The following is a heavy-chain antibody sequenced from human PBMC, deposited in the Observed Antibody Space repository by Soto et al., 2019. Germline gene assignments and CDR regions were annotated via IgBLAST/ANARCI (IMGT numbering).Heavy chain of an antibody. V-gene: IGHV3-30*18. CDR2: ISHDGDAK. CDR3: AKAIGGWCQGRHYFYMDV. D-gene: IGHD6-19*01. Sequence: QEELVESGGGVVQPGTSLRLSCAASGFNFMNHGMHWVRQGPGKGLEWVAVISHDGDAKYYIDSVKGRFTISRDNSQSTLDLQMDSLRPEDTAVYFCAKAIGGWCQGRHYFYMDVWGKGTTVTVSS. J-gene: IGHJ6*03. CDR1: GFNFMNHG.